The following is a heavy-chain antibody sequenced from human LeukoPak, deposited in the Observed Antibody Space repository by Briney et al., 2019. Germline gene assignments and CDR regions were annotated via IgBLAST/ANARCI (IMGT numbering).Heavy chain of an antibody. CDR1: GYTFTSYG. CDR2: ISAYNGNT. Sequence: VASVTASCKASGYTFTSYGISWVRQAPGQGLEWMGWISAYNGNTNYAQKLQGRVTMTTDTSTSTAYMELRSLRSDDTAVYYCALTPFSSGWSFDYWGQGTLVTVSS. D-gene: IGHD6-19*01. J-gene: IGHJ4*02. CDR3: ALTPFSSGWSFDY. V-gene: IGHV1-18*01.